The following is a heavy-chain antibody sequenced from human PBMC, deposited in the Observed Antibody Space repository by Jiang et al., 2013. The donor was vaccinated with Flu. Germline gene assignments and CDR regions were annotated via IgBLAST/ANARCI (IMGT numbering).Heavy chain of an antibody. V-gene: IGHV3-21*01. D-gene: IGHD5-18*01. CDR1: GLIFPDYD. J-gene: IGHJ4*02. Sequence: VQLLESGGGLVKPGGSLRLSCAGSGLIFPDYDMNWVRQAPGKGLEWVSSISASGSHTFFSDSVKGRFTISRDNAKNSLYLQMNSLRAEDTAVYYCARDQTVGYSYGTFDYWGQGTLVTVSS. CDR2: ISASGSHT. CDR3: ARDQTVGYSYGTFDY.